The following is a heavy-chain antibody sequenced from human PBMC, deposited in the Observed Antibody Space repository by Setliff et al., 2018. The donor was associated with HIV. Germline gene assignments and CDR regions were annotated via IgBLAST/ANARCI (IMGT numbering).Heavy chain of an antibody. CDR3: ARNWGAPNQFDP. CDR1: GYSFTTYW. J-gene: IGHJ5*02. V-gene: IGHV5-51*01. D-gene: IGHD7-27*01. Sequence: HGESLKISCKGSGYSFTTYWITWVRQMPGKGLEWMAMIYPDDSDTRYSPSFQGQVTISADKSISTAYLQWSSLKASDTAMYYCARNWGAPNQFDPWGQGTLVTVSS. CDR2: IYPDDSDT.